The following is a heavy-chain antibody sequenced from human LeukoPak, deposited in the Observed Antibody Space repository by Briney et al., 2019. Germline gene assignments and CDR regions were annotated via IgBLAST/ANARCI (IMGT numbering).Heavy chain of an antibody. CDR3: ARDLIYGDYGNGLDY. CDR1: GGTFSSYA. V-gene: IGHV1-69*04. D-gene: IGHD4-17*01. CDR2: IIPILGIA. J-gene: IGHJ4*02. Sequence: SVKVSCKASGGTFSSYAISWVRQAPGQGLEWMGRIIPILGIANYAQKFQGRVTITADKSTSTAYMELSSLRSEDTAVYYCARDLIYGDYGNGLDYWGQGTLVTVSS.